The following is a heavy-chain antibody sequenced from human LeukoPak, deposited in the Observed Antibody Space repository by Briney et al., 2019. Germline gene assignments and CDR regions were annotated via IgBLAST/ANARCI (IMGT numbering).Heavy chain of an antibody. CDR1: GFTFSSYA. D-gene: IGHD6-13*01. Sequence: QSGGSLRLSCAASGFTFSSYAMHWVRQAPGKGLEWVAVISYDGSNKYYADSVKGRFTISRDNSKNTLYLQMNSLRAEDTAVYYCARGSSSWDVYFDYWGQGTLVTVSS. V-gene: IGHV3-30-3*01. CDR2: ISYDGSNK. J-gene: IGHJ4*02. CDR3: ARGSSSWDVYFDY.